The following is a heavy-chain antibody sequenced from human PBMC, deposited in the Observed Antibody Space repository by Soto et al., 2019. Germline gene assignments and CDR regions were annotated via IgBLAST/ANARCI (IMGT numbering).Heavy chain of an antibody. V-gene: IGHV3-13*04. D-gene: IGHD6-13*01. CDR1: GFTFSSHD. Sequence: EVQLVESGGGLVQPGGSLRLSCAASGFTFSSHDMQWVRQGTGKGLEWVSGVDTAGGTYYPFSVKGRFTISSHNAKNSFYLQMNSQGATDTAVYYCAREIASPGNWYLDLWGRGTLVTVSS. CDR2: VDTAGGT. J-gene: IGHJ2*01. CDR3: AREIASPGNWYLDL.